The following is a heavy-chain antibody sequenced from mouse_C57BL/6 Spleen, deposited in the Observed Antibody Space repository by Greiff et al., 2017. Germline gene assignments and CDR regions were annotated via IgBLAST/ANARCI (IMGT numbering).Heavy chain of an antibody. V-gene: IGHV1-53*01. CDR1: TSYW. D-gene: IGHD1-1*01. CDR3: ARWRVYYGSRRGYYFDY. CDR2: INPSNGGT. J-gene: IGHJ2*01. Sequence: QVQLQQPGTELVKPGASVKLSFTSYWMHWVKQRPGQGLEWIGNINPSNGGTNYNEKFKSKATRTVDKSSSTAYMQLSSLTSEDSAVYYCARWRVYYGSRRGYYFDYWGQGTTLTVSS.